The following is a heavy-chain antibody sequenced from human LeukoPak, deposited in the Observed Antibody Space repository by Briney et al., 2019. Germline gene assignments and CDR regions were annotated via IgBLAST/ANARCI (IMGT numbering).Heavy chain of an antibody. CDR3: KSGGAAPGSFDY. CDR2: IKYDGNEE. V-gene: IGHV3-7*01. CDR1: GFTFSSYW. Sequence: GGSLRLACAASGFTFSSYWMSWMRQAPGKGLEWVANIKYDGNEEYYVDSVRGRFTISRDNAKNSLYLQLNSLRVEDTAVYYCKSGGAAPGSFDYWGQGTLVTVSP. D-gene: IGHD1-1*01. J-gene: IGHJ4*02.